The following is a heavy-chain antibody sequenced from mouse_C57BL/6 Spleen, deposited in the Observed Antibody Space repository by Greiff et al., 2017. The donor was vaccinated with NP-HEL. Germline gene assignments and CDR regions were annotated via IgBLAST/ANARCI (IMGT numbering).Heavy chain of an antibody. V-gene: IGHV1-61*01. CDR1: GYTFTSYW. J-gene: IGHJ2*01. D-gene: IGHD3-2*02. Sequence: QVQLQQPGAELVRPGSSVKLSCKASGYTFTSYWMAWVKQRPGQGLEWIGNIYPSDSETHYNQKFKDKATMTVDKSSSTAYMQLSSLTSEDSAVYYCARFQTDQATDYWGQGTTLTVSS. CDR3: ARFQTDQATDY. CDR2: IYPSDSET.